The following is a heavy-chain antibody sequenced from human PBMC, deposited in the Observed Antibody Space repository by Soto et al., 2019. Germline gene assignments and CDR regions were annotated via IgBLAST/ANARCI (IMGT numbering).Heavy chain of an antibody. CDR3: ARCSLVVVPAPGFDP. D-gene: IGHD2-2*01. CDR1: GDSISRIDYY. J-gene: IGHJ5*02. Sequence: SETLSLTCSVSGDSISRIDYYWTWIRQHPEKGLEWIGNIYFRGNTYYSPSLESRLTISVDTSKNQFSLKLTSVTAADTAVYYCARCSLVVVPAPGFDPWGRGTLVTVSS. CDR2: IYFRGNT. V-gene: IGHV4-31*03.